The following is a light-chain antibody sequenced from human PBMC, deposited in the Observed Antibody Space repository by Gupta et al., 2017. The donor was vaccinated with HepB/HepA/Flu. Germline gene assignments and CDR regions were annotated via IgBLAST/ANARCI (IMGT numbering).Light chain of an antibody. J-gene: IGLJ2*01. Sequence: QSVLTQPPSASGTSGQRVTISCSGSSSNIGRNTVYWYQQLPGTAPKLLIFTNNQRPSGVPDRFSGSKSGTSASLAIFGLQSEDEADYYCAAWDDSLSGVVFGGGTKMTVL. CDR2: TNN. CDR3: AAWDDSLSGVV. V-gene: IGLV1-44*01. CDR1: SSNIGRNT.